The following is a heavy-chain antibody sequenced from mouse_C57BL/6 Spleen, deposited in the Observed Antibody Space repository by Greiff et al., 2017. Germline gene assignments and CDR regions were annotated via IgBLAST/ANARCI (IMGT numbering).Heavy chain of an antibody. J-gene: IGHJ2*01. Sequence: VQLQQSGPELVKPGASVKIPCKASGYTFTDYNMDWVKQSHGKSLEWIGDINPNNGGTIYNQKFKGKATLTVDKSSSTAYMELRSLTSEDTAVYYCARSPELGRGFDYWGQGTTLTVSS. CDR3: ARSPELGRGFDY. CDR1: GYTFTDYN. D-gene: IGHD4-1*01. CDR2: INPNNGGT. V-gene: IGHV1-18*01.